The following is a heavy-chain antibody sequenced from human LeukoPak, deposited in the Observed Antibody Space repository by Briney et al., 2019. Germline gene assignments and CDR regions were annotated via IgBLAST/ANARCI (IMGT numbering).Heavy chain of an antibody. V-gene: IGHV1-69*04. CDR3: ASTTGGAARPRYFDY. D-gene: IGHD6-6*01. CDR1: GGTFSSYA. J-gene: IGHJ4*02. CDR2: IISILGIA. Sequence: SVKVSCKASGGTFSSYAISWVRQAPGQGLEWMGRIISILGIANYAQKFQGRVTITADKSTSTAYMELSSLRSEDTAVYYCASTTGGAARPRYFDYWGQGTLVTVSS.